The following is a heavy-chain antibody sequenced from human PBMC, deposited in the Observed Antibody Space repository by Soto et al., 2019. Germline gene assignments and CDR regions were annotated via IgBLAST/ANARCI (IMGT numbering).Heavy chain of an antibody. CDR3: ARGGLVITDFYYGLDV. CDR2: ITPVFGNP. J-gene: IGHJ6*02. D-gene: IGHD3-9*01. Sequence: QVHLVQSGAEVKKPGSSVKVSCKISGGTFRTTAISWVRQAPGQGLEWMGEITPVFGNPDYAQKFQGRITITADESTSTVYMDLSSLRSEDTAVYYCARGGLVITDFYYGLDVWGQGTTVTVSS. V-gene: IGHV1-69*01. CDR1: GGTFRTTA.